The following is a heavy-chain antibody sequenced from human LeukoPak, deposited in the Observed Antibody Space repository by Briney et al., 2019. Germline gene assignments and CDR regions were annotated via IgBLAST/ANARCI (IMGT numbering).Heavy chain of an antibody. J-gene: IGHJ4*02. CDR1: GFTFDDYA. V-gene: IGHV3-9*01. Sequence: PGGSLRLSCAASGFTFDDYAMHWVRQAPGKGLEWVSGISWNSGSIGYADSVKGRFTISRDNAKNSLYLQMNSLRAEDTALYYCARVTALVLWFGESYYFDYWGQGTLVTVSS. CDR3: ARVTALVLWFGESYYFDY. D-gene: IGHD3-10*01. CDR2: ISWNSGSI.